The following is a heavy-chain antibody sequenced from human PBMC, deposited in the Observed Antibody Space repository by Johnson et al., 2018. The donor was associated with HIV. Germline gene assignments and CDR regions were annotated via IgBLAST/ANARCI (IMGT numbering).Heavy chain of an antibody. CDR3: AKDVNEWVAWIQLWAPAFDI. CDR2: INQDGRDR. J-gene: IGHJ3*02. D-gene: IGHD5-18*01. V-gene: IGHV3-7*01. CDR1: GFTVISNH. Sequence: VQLVESGGGLIQPGGSLRLSCVASGFTVISNHMSWVRQAPGKGLEWVANINQDGRDRYYVASVQGRFTISRDNAKNSLYLQLNSLRAEDTAVYYCAKDVNEWVAWIQLWAPAFDIWGQGTMVTVS.